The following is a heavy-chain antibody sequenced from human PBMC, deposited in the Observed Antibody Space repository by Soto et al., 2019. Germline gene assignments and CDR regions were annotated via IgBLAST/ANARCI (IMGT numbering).Heavy chain of an antibody. V-gene: IGHV4-31*03. CDR3: ARDAYYDFWSGYYTTGYFQH. Sequence: SETLSLTCTVSGGSISSGGYYWSWIRQHPGKGLEWIGYIYYSGSTYYNPSLKSRVTISVDTSKNQFSLKLSSVTAADTAVYYCARDAYYDFWSGYYTTGYFQHWGQGTLVTVSS. CDR2: IYYSGST. J-gene: IGHJ1*01. D-gene: IGHD3-3*01. CDR1: GGSISSGGYY.